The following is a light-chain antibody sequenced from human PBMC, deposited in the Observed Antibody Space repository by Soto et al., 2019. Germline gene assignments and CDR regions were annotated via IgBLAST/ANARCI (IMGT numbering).Light chain of an antibody. CDR3: SSYTNNNTRI. CDR1: NSDIGVYKY. Sequence: QSALTQPASVSGSPGQSITISCTGTNSDIGVYKYVSWYQQFPGKAPKLMIYEVSNRPSGVSNRFSGSKSGNTASLTISGLQAEDEADYYCSSYTNNNTRIFGGGTKLTVL. V-gene: IGLV2-14*01. CDR2: EVS. J-gene: IGLJ2*01.